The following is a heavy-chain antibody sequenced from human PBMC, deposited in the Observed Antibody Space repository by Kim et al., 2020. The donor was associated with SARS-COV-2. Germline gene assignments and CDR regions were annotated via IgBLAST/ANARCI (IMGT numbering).Heavy chain of an antibody. V-gene: IGHV1-2*06. D-gene: IGHD3-22*01. CDR2: INPNSGAT. CDR3: ARGFSDSSGYHDTLDF. J-gene: IGHJ4*02. Sequence: ASVKVSCKASGYSFTGYYMHWVRQAPGQGLEWMGRINPNSGATTYARNFRGRVTMTRDTSISTSYMELSSLRSDDTAVYYCARGFSDSSGYHDTLDFWGQGTLVAVAP. CDR1: GYSFTGYY.